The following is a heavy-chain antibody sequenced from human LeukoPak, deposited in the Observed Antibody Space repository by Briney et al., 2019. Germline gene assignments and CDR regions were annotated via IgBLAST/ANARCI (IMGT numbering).Heavy chain of an antibody. CDR3: ARDGFVGAADY. CDR2: IKQDGSEK. D-gene: IGHD6-13*01. J-gene: IGHJ4*02. V-gene: IGHV3-7*01. Sequence: GGSRRLSRADSEFIFSGYWMNWVRQAPGKGLEWVANIKQDGSEKQYVDSVWGRFTISRDNAKNSLYLQMNSLRVEDTAVYYCARDGFVGAADYWGQGTLVTVSS. CDR1: EFIFSGYW.